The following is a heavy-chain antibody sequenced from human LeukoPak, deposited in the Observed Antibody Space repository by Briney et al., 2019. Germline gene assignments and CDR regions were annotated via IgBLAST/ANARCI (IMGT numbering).Heavy chain of an antibody. CDR3: ATATQPRGYFLH. D-gene: IGHD2-2*01. CDR1: GYTFTTYS. Sequence: ASVKVSCKASGYTFTTYSLAWVRQAPGQSLEWVGWISVNNGGTDYAQSFQDRVTLTRDTSTNTAYLELRSLRSDDTAIIYCATATQPRGYFLHWGQGTLVTVSS. J-gene: IGHJ1*01. V-gene: IGHV1-18*01. CDR2: ISVNNGGT.